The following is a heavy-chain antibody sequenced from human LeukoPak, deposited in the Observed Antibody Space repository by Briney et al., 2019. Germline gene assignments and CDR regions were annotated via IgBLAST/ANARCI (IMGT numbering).Heavy chain of an antibody. V-gene: IGHV3-7*01. CDR2: VNPDGDGM. CDR1: GFTFSRSW. J-gene: IGHJ4*02. CDR3: AAWTDRGYSY. D-gene: IGHD5-12*01. Sequence: GGSLRLSCTASGFTFSRSWMNWIRQAPGKGLEWVANVNPDGDGMRFVDSVKGRFTMSRDNAQSSLHLQMNSLRVEDTAFYYCAAWTDRGYSYWGQGVLVTVSS.